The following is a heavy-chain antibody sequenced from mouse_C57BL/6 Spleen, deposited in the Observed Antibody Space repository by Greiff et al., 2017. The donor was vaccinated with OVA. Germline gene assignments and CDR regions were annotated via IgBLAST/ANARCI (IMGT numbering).Heavy chain of an antibody. CDR2: IDPENGDT. V-gene: IGHV14-4*01. J-gene: IGHJ2*01. CDR1: GFNIKDDY. D-gene: IGHD1-1*01. Sequence: EVQLQQSGAELVRPGASVKLSCTASGFNIKDDYMHWVKQRPEQGLEWIGWIDPENGDTEYASKFQGKATITADTSSNTAYLQLSSLTSEDTAVYYCTTITTVVAKVGFDYWGQGTTLTVSS. CDR3: TTITTVVAKVGFDY.